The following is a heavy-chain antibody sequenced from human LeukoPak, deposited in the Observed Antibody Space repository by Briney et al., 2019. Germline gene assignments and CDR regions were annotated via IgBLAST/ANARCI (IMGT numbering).Heavy chain of an antibody. CDR2: INPNSGGT. CDR3: ARGGVDYGDYWWFDP. V-gene: IGHV1-2*04. Sequence: GASVKVSCKASGYTFTGYYMHWVRQAPGQGLERMGWINPNSGGTNYAQKFQGWVTMTRDTSISTAYMELSRLRSDDTAVYYCARGGVDYGDYWWFDPWGQGTLVTVSS. D-gene: IGHD4-17*01. CDR1: GYTFTGYY. J-gene: IGHJ5*02.